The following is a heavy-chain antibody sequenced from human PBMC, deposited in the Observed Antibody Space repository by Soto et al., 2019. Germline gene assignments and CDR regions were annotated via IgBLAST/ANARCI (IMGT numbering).Heavy chain of an antibody. Sequence: EVQLVESGGGLVQPGGSLRLSCAASGFNLGSYWMHWVRQAPGKGLVWVSRINDYGTTINYAESVEGRFTISRDDAKSEVYLQMNNLRAEDTAVYYCARGGLEHFDYWGQGALGTVSS. J-gene: IGHJ4*02. V-gene: IGHV3-74*01. D-gene: IGHD1-1*01. CDR2: INDYGTTI. CDR3: ARGGLEHFDY. CDR1: GFNLGSYW.